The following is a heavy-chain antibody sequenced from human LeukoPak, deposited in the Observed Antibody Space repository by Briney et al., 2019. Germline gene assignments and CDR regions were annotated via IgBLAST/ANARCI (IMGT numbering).Heavy chain of an antibody. CDR1: GGSISSSSYY. V-gene: IGHV4-39*01. J-gene: IGHJ3*02. CDR2: IYYSGST. CDR3: ARQGLVGAFDI. Sequence: SETLSLTCTVSGGSISSSSYYWGWIRQPPGKGLEWIGSIYYSGSTYYNPSLKSRVTMSVDTSKNQFSLKLTSVTAADTAVYYCARQGLVGAFDIWGQGTMVTVSS. D-gene: IGHD1-26*01.